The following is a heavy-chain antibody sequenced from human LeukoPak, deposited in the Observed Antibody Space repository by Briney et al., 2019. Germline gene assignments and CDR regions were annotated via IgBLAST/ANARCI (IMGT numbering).Heavy chain of an antibody. CDR2: IYTSGST. CDR1: GGSISSGSYY. D-gene: IGHD6-13*01. V-gene: IGHV4-61*02. CDR3: ARDIGYSSSWYDYYYYMDV. J-gene: IGHJ6*03. Sequence: KPSQTLSLTCTVSGGSISSGSYYWSWVRQPGGKGLEWIGRIYTSGSTNYNPSLKSRVTISVDTSKNQFSLKLSSVTAADTAVYYCARDIGYSSSWYDYYYYMDVWGKGTTLTISS.